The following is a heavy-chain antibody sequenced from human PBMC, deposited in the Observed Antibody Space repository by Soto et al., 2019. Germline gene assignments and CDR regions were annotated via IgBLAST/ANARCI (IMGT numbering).Heavy chain of an antibody. Sequence: ASVKVSCKASGYTFTGYYMHWVRQAPGRGLEWMGWINPNSGGTNYAQKFQGWVTMTRDTSISTAYMELSRLRSDDTAVYYCARGGDSGYDVGTPGHYYWGQGTLVTVSS. V-gene: IGHV1-2*04. CDR1: GYTFTGYY. D-gene: IGHD5-12*01. CDR2: INPNSGGT. J-gene: IGHJ4*02. CDR3: ARGGDSGYDVGTPGHYY.